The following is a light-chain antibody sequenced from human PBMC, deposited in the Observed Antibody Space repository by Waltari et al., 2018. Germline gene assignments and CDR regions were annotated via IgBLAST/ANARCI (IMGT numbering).Light chain of an antibody. CDR3: SSYSSSSTLYV. V-gene: IGLV2-14*03. J-gene: IGLJ1*01. CDR2: DVS. Sequence: QSALTQPASVSGSPGQSIPIFCAGTSSDVGGYDYVSWYQQHPGKAPELIIYDVSNRPSGVSDRFSGSKSGNTASLTISGLQADDEADYYCSSYSSSSTLYVFGTGTKVTV. CDR1: SSDVGGYDY.